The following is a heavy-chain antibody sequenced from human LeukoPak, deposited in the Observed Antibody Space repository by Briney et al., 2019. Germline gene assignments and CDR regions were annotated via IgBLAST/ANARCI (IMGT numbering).Heavy chain of an antibody. J-gene: IGHJ3*02. Sequence: PGGSLRLSCAASGFTFSTSVMTWVRQAPGKGLEWVGSISGMGGTTYYADSVKGLFTISRDNSKNTLYLEMDSLRAYDTAVYSCAKDPPSVVANAFHIWGQGTMVTVS. CDR2: ISGMGGTT. CDR3: AKDPPSVVANAFHI. CDR1: GFTFSTSV. V-gene: IGHV3-23*01.